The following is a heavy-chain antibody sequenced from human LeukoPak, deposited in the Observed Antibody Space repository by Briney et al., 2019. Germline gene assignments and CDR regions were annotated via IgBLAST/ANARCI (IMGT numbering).Heavy chain of an antibody. V-gene: IGHV1-2*02. J-gene: IGHJ5*02. CDR2: INPNSGGT. D-gene: IGHD3-22*01. Sequence: ASVKVSCKASGYTFTGYYMHWVRQAPGQGLGWMGWINPNSGGTNYAQKFQGRVTMTRDTSISTAYMELSRLRSDDTAVYYCARGGHYYDSSGYLWFDPWGQGTLVTVSS. CDR3: ARGGHYYDSSGYLWFDP. CDR1: GYTFTGYY.